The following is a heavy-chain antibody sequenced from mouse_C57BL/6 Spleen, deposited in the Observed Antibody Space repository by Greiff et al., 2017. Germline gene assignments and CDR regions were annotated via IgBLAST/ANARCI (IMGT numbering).Heavy chain of an antibody. CDR2: IDPDTGGT. CDR3: TRRDYYGSSYVEFAY. J-gene: IGHJ3*01. CDR1: GYTFTDYE. Sequence: QVQLQQSGAELVRPGASVTLSCKASGYTFTDYEMHWVKQTPVHGLEWIGAIDPDTGGTAYNQKFKGKAILTADKSSSTAYIELRSLTSEDSAVYYCTRRDYYGSSYVEFAYWGQGALVTVSA. D-gene: IGHD1-1*01. V-gene: IGHV1-15*01.